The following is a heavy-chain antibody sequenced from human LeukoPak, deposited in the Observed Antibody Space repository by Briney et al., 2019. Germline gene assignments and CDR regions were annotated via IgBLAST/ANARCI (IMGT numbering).Heavy chain of an antibody. V-gene: IGHV3-49*04. CDR1: GFTFGDYA. D-gene: IGHD2-15*01. Sequence: GGSLRLSCTASGFTFGDYAMNWVRQAPGKGPEWVGFITSKAYGGTREYAASVKGRLTISRDDSKSIAYLQMNSLKTEDTAVYYCSRMTYCSGGSCSFDDWGQGTLVTVSS. CDR3: SRMTYCSGGSCSFDD. J-gene: IGHJ4*02. CDR2: ITSKAYGGTR.